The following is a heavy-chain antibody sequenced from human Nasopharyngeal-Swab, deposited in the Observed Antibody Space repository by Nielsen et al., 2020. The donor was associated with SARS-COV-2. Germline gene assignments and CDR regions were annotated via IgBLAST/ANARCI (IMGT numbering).Heavy chain of an antibody. CDR1: GLTVTTSY. CDR3: ARGVRGSGTYWGMDI. Sequence: GESLKISCAASGLTVTTSYMNWVRRIPGKGLEWVSFISSDGSASYADSVQGRFPISRQNSRNTLYLQMNSLRAEDTAVYYCARGVRGSGTYWGMDIWGQGTTVTVSS. D-gene: IGHD3-10*01. CDR2: ISSDGSA. V-gene: IGHV3-53*01. J-gene: IGHJ6*02.